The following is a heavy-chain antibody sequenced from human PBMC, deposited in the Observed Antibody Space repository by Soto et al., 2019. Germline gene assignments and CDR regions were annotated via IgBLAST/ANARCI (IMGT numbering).Heavy chain of an antibody. D-gene: IGHD6-6*01. CDR2: IYHSGST. V-gene: IGHV4-38-2*01. CDR1: GYSISSGYY. Sequence: NPSETLSLTCAVSGYSISSGYYWGWIRQPPGKGLEWIGSIYHSGSTYYNPSLKSRVTISVDTSKNQFSLKLSSVTAADTAVYYCASYYIAARPAYYFDYWGQGTLVTVSS. J-gene: IGHJ4*02. CDR3: ASYYIAARPAYYFDY.